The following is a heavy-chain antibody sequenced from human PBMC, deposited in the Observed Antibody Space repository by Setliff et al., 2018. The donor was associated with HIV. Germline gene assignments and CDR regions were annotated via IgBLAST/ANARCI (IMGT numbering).Heavy chain of an antibody. CDR3: ASAPLYFYDGSGYLKY. CDR2: IRPSGGT. V-gene: IGHV4-34*01. J-gene: IGHJ4*02. D-gene: IGHD3-22*01. Sequence: SETLSLTCAVYGGSFSDYFWTWIRQPPGKGLGWIGKIRPSGGTNYNPSLKSRVTISVDTSKNQVSLKLGSVTAADTAVYLCASAPLYFYDGSGYLKYWGQGSQVTVSS. CDR1: GGSFSDYF.